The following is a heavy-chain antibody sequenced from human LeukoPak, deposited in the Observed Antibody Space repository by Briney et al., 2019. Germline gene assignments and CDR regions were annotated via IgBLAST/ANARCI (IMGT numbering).Heavy chain of an antibody. Sequence: PGGSLRLSCAASGFTFSSYAMHWVRQAPGKGLEWLAVISYDGSNKYYADSVKGRFTISRDNSKNTLYLQMNSLRAEDTAVYYCARGGSGWYGFDYWGQGTLVTVSS. CDR3: ARGGSGWYGFDY. V-gene: IGHV3-30-3*01. D-gene: IGHD6-19*01. J-gene: IGHJ4*02. CDR1: GFTFSSYA. CDR2: ISYDGSNK.